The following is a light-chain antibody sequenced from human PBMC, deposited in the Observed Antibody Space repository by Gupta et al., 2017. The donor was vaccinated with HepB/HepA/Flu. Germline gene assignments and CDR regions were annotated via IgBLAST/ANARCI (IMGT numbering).Light chain of an antibody. CDR2: AAS. V-gene: IGKV1-39*01. CDR1: QSVSTY. CDR3: QQSYTSPVT. Sequence: DIQMTQSPSSMSASIGDRVTITCRASQSVSTYLNWYQQKVGTAPKLLIYAASSLKSGVPSRFIGSGSGTDFTLTITSLQPEDVATYYCQQSYTSPVTFGQGTMVEIK. J-gene: IGKJ2*01.